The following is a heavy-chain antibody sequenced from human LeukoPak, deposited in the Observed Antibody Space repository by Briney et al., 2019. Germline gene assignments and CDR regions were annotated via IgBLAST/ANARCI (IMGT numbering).Heavy chain of an antibody. CDR3: AKEIAAIGSPLLDY. J-gene: IGHJ4*02. V-gene: IGHV3-23*01. D-gene: IGHD6-13*01. CDR1: QFSFSTYA. CDR2: IRDNGEST. Sequence: GGCLRLSCAASQFSFSTYAMSWVRQAPGKGLEWVAGIRDNGESTYYRDSVQGRFTISRDNSKNTLYLQMSNLRIEDTAMYYCAKEIAAIGSPLLDYWGQGVQVTVSS.